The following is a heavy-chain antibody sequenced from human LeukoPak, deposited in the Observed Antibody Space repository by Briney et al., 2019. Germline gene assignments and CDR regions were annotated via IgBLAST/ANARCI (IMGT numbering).Heavy chain of an antibody. CDR2: MNPNSGST. Sequence: ASVKVSCKASGYTFTSYDINWVRQATGQGLEWMGWMNPNSGSTGYAQKFQGRVTITRNTSISTAYMELSGLRSEDTAVYYCAYYYDSSGYPGYWGQGTLVTVSS. CDR3: AYYYDSSGYPGY. J-gene: IGHJ4*02. D-gene: IGHD3-22*01. CDR1: GYTFTSYD. V-gene: IGHV1-8*03.